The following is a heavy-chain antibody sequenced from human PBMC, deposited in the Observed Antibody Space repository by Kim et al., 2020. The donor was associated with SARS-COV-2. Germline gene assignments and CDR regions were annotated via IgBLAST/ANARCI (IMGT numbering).Heavy chain of an antibody. CDR2: ISSSSSYI. CDR1: GFTFSSYS. J-gene: IGHJ3*02. CDR3: ARGFVQGYYYDSSGYYNDAFDI. D-gene: IGHD3-22*01. V-gene: IGHV3-21*01. Sequence: GGSLRLSCAASGFTFSSYSMNWVRQAPGKGLEWVSSISSSSSYIYYADSVKGRFTISRDNAKNSLYLQMNSLRAEDTAVYYCARGFVQGYYYDSSGYYNDAFDIWGQGTMVTVSS.